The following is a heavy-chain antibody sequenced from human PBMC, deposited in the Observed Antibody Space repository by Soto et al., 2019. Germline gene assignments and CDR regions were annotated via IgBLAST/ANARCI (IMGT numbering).Heavy chain of an antibody. CDR2: IYYSGST. V-gene: IGHV4-39*01. D-gene: IGHD3-22*01. CDR1: GGSISSSSYY. CDR3: ARLGPRDYDTNWFDP. Sequence: QLQLQESGPGLVKPSETLSLTCTVSGGSISSSSYYWGWIRQPPGKGLEWIGSIYYSGSTYYNPSLNSRVTISVDTSKNQFSLKLSSVTAADTAVYYCARLGPRDYDTNWFDPWGQGTLVTVSS. J-gene: IGHJ5*02.